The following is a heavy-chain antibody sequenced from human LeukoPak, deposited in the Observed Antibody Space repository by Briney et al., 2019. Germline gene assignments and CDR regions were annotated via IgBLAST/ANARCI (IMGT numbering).Heavy chain of an antibody. D-gene: IGHD3-3*01. CDR2: ISYDGSNK. V-gene: IGHV3-30*04. CDR1: GFTFSSYA. CDR3: ARDRILRFLEWLFHH. J-gene: IGHJ1*01. Sequence: PGGSLRLSCAASGFTFSSYAMHWVRQAPGKGLEWVAVISYDGSNKYYADSVEGRFTISRDNSKNTLYLQMNSLRAEDTAVYCCARDRILRFLEWLFHHWGQGTLVTVSS.